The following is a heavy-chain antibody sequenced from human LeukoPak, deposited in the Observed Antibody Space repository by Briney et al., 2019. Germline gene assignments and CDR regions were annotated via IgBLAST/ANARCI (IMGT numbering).Heavy chain of an antibody. CDR1: GYTFTSYY. J-gene: IGHJ6*03. Sequence: ASVKVSCKASGYTFTSYYMHWVRQAPGQGLEWMGIINPSGGSTSYAQKFQGRVTMTRDMSTSTVYMELSSLRSEDTAVYYCARDPSGYSGYDSPHYYYYYMDVWGKGTTVTVSS. CDR2: INPSGGST. CDR3: ARDPSGYSGYDSPHYYYYYMDV. V-gene: IGHV1-46*01. D-gene: IGHD5-12*01.